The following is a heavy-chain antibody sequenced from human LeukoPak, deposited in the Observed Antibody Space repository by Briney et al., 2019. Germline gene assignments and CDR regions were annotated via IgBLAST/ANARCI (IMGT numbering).Heavy chain of an antibody. CDR2: ISGGSGNT. D-gene: IGHD3-10*01. J-gene: IGHJ5*02. CDR3: AKGSDYSGSVTSKKTA. CDR1: GFTFSNYA. Sequence: GGSLRLSCSVSGFTFSNYAMHWVRQAPGKGLEWVSLISGGSGNTYYVDSVKGRFTISRDNSKNTLYVQRTSLTAEHTAIYYCAKGSDYSGSVTSKKTAWGQGTLVTVSS. V-gene: IGHV3-23*01.